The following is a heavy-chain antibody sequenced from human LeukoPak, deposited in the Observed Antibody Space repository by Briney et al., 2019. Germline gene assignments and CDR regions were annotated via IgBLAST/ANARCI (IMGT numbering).Heavy chain of an antibody. CDR2: IWYDGSNK. D-gene: IGHD3-3*01. V-gene: IGHV3-33*06. J-gene: IGHJ3*02. CDR3: AKGDDFWSGYSPDAFDI. Sequence: GRSLRLSCAASGFTFSSYGMHWVRQAPGKGLEWVAVIWYDGSNKYYADPVKGRFTISRDNSKNTLYLQMNSLRAEDTAVYYCAKGDDFWSGYSPDAFDIWGQGTMVTVSS. CDR1: GFTFSSYG.